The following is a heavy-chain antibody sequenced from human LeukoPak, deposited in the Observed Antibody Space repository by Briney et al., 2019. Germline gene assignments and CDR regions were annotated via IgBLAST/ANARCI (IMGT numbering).Heavy chain of an antibody. Sequence: SGPTLVNPTQTLTLTCTFSGFSLSTSGVGVGWIRQPPGKALEWLAFIYWDDDERYSPSLKSRLTITKDTSKNQVVLTMTNMDPVDTATYYCAHKVEVGVNTRYFQHWGQGTLVTVSA. CDR1: GFSLSTSGVG. CDR2: IYWDDDE. J-gene: IGHJ1*01. CDR3: AHKVEVGVNTRYFQH. V-gene: IGHV2-5*02. D-gene: IGHD1-26*01.